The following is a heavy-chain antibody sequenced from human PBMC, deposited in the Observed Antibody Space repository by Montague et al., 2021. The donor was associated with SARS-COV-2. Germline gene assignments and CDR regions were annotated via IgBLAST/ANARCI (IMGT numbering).Heavy chain of an antibody. CDR1: DASFSDYS. J-gene: IGHJ4*02. V-gene: IGHV4-34*01. D-gene: IGHD3-22*01. CDR3: ARGRQHINMVVVVVTGGEYYFDF. CDR2: INHRGST. Sequence: SETLSLTCAVYDASFSDYSWTWIRQPPGKGLEWIGEINHRGSTNYNPSLKSRVTISVDTSKNQFSLKMTSVTAADTAVYYCARGRQHINMVVVVVTGGEYYFDFWGQGTLVAVSS.